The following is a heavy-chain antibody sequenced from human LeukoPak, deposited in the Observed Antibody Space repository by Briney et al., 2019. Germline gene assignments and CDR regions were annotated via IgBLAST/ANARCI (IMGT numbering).Heavy chain of an antibody. CDR3: ARDLRAVFGEKGYFDY. V-gene: IGHV1-2*02. Sequence: ASVKVSCKASGYTFTGYYMHWVRQAPGQGLEWMGWINPNSGGTNYAQKFQGRVTMTRDTSISTAYMELSRLRSDDTAVYYCARDLRAVFGEKGYFDYWGQGTLVTVSS. CDR2: INPNSGGT. D-gene: IGHD3-10*02. CDR1: GYTFTGYY. J-gene: IGHJ4*02.